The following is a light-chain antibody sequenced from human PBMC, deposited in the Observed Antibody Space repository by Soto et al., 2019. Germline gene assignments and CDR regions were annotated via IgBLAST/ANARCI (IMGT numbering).Light chain of an antibody. CDR1: QDITNY. Sequence: DIQMTQSPSSLSASVGDRVTITCQASQDITNYLNWYQQKPGRAPRLLLYDASSLETGVPSRFSGIGSGTDFTLTISSLQPEYVATYYCQHYDHLPITFGQGTRLDIK. CDR2: DAS. J-gene: IGKJ5*01. CDR3: QHYDHLPIT. V-gene: IGKV1-33*01.